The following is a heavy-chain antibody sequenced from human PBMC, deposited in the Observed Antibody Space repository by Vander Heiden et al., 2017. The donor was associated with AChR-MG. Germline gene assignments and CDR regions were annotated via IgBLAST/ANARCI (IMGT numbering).Heavy chain of an antibody. CDR3: AREVRLRSPGAPNSPYGMDV. V-gene: IGHV1-2*02. D-gene: IGHD5-12*01. CDR1: GYTSTGYY. CDR2: INPNSGGT. Sequence: QVQLVQSGAAVKKPGASVKVSCKASGYTSTGYYMPGVRQAPGQGLEWMGWINPNSGGTNYAQKFQGRVTMTRDTSISTAYMELSRLRSDDTAVYYCAREVRLRSPGAPNSPYGMDVWGQGTTVTVSS. J-gene: IGHJ6*02.